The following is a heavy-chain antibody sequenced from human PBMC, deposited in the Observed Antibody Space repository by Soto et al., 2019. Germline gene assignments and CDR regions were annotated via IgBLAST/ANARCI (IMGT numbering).Heavy chain of an antibody. CDR3: ARAICSGGSCYFDY. V-gene: IGHV4-38-2*02. Sequence: SETLSLTCTVSGYSISSGYYWGWIRQPPGKGLEWIGSIYHSGSTYYNPSLKSRVTISVDTSKNQFSLKLSSVTAADTAVYYGARAICSGGSCYFDYWGQGTLVTVSS. D-gene: IGHD2-15*01. CDR2: IYHSGST. J-gene: IGHJ4*02. CDR1: GYSISSGYY.